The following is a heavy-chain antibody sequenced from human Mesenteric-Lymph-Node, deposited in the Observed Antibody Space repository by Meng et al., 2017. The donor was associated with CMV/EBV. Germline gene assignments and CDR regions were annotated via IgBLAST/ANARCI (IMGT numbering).Heavy chain of an antibody. V-gene: IGHV1-46*01. CDR2: INPTDGST. CDR1: GYTLTHYY. D-gene: IGHD3-10*01. CDR3: ARKGPRSALDY. Sequence: ASVKVSCKAFGYTLTHYYMHWVRQAPGQGLEWMGIINPTDGSTTYAQKFQGRVTMTRDTSTNTVYMELSSPRSEDTAMYYCARKGPRSALDYWGQGTLVTVSS. J-gene: IGHJ4*02.